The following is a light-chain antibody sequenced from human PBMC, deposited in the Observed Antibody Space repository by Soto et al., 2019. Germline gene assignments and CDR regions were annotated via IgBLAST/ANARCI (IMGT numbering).Light chain of an antibody. CDR1: SSDFENYNL. Sequence: QSALTQSASVSGSPGQSITISCTGTSSDFENYNLVSWYQPLPGKAPKLIIYEVDKRPSGISNRFSGTKSGRTTTLTISGLQPEDEALYYCSSYSSVDISVIFGGGIKLTVL. CDR2: EVD. V-gene: IGLV2-23*02. J-gene: IGLJ2*01. CDR3: SSYSSVDISVI.